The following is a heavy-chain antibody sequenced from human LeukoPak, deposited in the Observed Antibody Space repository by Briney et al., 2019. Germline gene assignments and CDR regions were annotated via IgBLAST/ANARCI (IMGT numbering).Heavy chain of an antibody. D-gene: IGHD4-17*01. CDR2: IYYSGSI. Sequence: PSQTLSLTCTVSGGSISSGDYYWSWIPQPPGKALEWIGYIYYSGSIYYNPSLKSRVTISVDTSKNQFSLKLTSVTAADTAVYYCASTSVTTSESDYWGQGTLVTVSS. CDR1: GGSISSGDYY. J-gene: IGHJ4*02. V-gene: IGHV4-30-4*08. CDR3: ASTSVTTSESDY.